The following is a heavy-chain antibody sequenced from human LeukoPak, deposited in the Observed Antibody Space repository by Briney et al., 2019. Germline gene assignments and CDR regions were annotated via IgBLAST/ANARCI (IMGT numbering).Heavy chain of an antibody. J-gene: IGHJ6*02. Sequence: GASVKVSCKASGYTFTSYDINWVRQAPGQGLGWMGWMNPNSGNTGYAQKFQGRVTMTRNTSISTAYMELSSLRSEDTAVYYCARGRGKIHYYYGMDVWGQGTTVTVS. V-gene: IGHV1-8*01. CDR1: GYTFTSYD. CDR3: ARGRGKIHYYYGMDV. D-gene: IGHD3-16*01. CDR2: MNPNSGNT.